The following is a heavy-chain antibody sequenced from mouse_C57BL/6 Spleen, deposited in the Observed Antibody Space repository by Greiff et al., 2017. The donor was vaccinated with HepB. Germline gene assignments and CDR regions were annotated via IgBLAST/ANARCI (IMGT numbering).Heavy chain of an antibody. CDR2: IDPSDSYT. Sequence: VQLQQPGAELVKPGASVKLSCKASGYTFTSYWMQWVKQRPGQGLEWIGEIDPSDSYTNYNQKFKGKATLTVDTSSSTAYMQLSSLTSEDSAVYYCARRGYYYGSSPWAMDYWGQGTSVTVSS. CDR1: GYTFTSYW. CDR3: ARRGYYYGSSPWAMDY. J-gene: IGHJ4*01. D-gene: IGHD1-1*01. V-gene: IGHV1-50*01.